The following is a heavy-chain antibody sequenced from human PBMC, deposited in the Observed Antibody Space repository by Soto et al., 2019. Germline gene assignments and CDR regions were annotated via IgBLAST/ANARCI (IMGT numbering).Heavy chain of an antibody. J-gene: IGHJ4*02. CDR3: TKDQWHDY. D-gene: IGHD6-19*01. CDR1: GFTFRSYG. V-gene: IGHV3-30*18. Sequence: QVQLVESGGGVVQPGRSLRLSCAASGFTFRSYGMHWVRRAPGKGLEWVAVISYNGRNKDDVDSVKGRFTISRDNSKNTLYLQMDSLRAEDTAVYYCTKDQWHDYWGQGTLVTVSS. CDR2: ISYNGRNK.